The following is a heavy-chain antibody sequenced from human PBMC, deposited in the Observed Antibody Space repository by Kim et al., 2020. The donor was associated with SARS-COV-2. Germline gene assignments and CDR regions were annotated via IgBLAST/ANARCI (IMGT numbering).Heavy chain of an antibody. V-gene: IGHV4-38-2*02. CDR2: IYHSGST. CDR3: ARQNYYYGMDV. CDR1: GYSISSGYY. J-gene: IGHJ6*02. Sequence: SETLSLTCTVSGYSISSGYYWGWIRQPPGKGLEWIGSIYHSGSTYYNPSLKSRVTISVDTSKNQFSLKLSSVTAADTAVYYCARQNYYYGMDVWDQGTTVTVSS.